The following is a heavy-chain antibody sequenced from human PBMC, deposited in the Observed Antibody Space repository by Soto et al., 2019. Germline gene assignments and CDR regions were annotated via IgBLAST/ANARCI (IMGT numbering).Heavy chain of an antibody. CDR3: AKREYSGSGIPSHFAN. CDR2: ISGGGGNT. J-gene: IGHJ4*02. Sequence: GGSLRLSCAASGFTFSSYFMSWVRQTPGKGLEWVSTISGGGGNTYYVDSVKGRFTISRDNSKNTLYLQMSSLRAEDTAVYYCAKREYSGSGIPSHFANWGQGTLVTVSS. CDR1: GFTFSSYF. V-gene: IGHV3-23*01. D-gene: IGHD3-10*01.